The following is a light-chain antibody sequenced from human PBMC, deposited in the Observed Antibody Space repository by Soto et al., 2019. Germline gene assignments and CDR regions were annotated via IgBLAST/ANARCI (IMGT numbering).Light chain of an antibody. J-gene: IGLJ2*01. CDR3: QSWGSGIVV. CDR2: LNSDGSH. V-gene: IGLV4-69*01. Sequence: QPVLTQSPSASASLGASVKLTCTLSSGHSNYAIAWHQQQSEQGPRYLMKLNSDGSHSKGDGIPDRFSGSSSGAERYLTISRLQDEDEADYYCQSWGSGIVVFGAGTKLTVL. CDR1: SGHSNYA.